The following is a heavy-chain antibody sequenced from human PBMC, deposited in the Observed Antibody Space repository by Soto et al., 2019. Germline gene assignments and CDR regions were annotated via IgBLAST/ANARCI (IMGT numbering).Heavy chain of an antibody. CDR2: IDAGNGHT. CDR3: ARDRNHDSSGYYAY. Sequence: ASVKVSCKAYGYIFSRYAIHWVRQAPGQRLEWMGWIDAGNGHTKYSQRLQGRVTITRDTSATTAYMELNSLRSEDTAVYYCARDRNHDSSGYYAYWGRGTLVTV. D-gene: IGHD3-22*01. CDR1: GYIFSRYA. J-gene: IGHJ4*02. V-gene: IGHV1-3*01.